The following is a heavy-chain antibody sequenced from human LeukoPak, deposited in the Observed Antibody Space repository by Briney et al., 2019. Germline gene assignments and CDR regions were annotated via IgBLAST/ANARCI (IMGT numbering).Heavy chain of an antibody. V-gene: IGHV1-58*01. CDR3: AAARGYSSGFDY. CDR1: GFTFTSST. Sequence: ASVKVSCKASGFTFTSSTLHWVRQARGQRLEWIGWIVVGSGNTNYAQKFQERVTITRDMSTSTAYMELNSLRAEDTAVYYCAAARGYSSGFDYWGQGTLATVSS. D-gene: IGHD6-19*01. J-gene: IGHJ4*02. CDR2: IVVGSGNT.